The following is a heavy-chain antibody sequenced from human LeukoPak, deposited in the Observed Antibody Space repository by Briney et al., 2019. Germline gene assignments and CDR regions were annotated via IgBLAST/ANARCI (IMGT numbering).Heavy chain of an antibody. CDR2: ISGSGGST. V-gene: IGHV3-23*01. CDR3: AKGGYCSGGSCYSYSDWFDP. J-gene: IGHJ5*02. CDR1: GFTFSSYA. Sequence: PGGSLRLSCAAPGFTFSSYAMSWVRQAPGKGLEWVSAISGSGGSTYYADSVKGRFTISRDNSKNTLYLQMNSLRAEDTAVYYCAKGGYCSGGSCYSYSDWFDPWGQGTLVTVSS. D-gene: IGHD2-15*01.